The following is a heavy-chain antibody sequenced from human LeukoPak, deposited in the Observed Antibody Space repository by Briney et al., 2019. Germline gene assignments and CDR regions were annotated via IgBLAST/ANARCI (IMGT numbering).Heavy chain of an antibody. J-gene: IGHJ6*03. CDR3: NTEPGGSYFDYYYYMDV. CDR2: IKSKTDGGTT. Sequence: GGSLRLSCAASGFTLSNAWMSWVRQAPGKGLEWVGRIKSKTDGGTTDYAAPVKGRFTISRDDSKNTLYLQMNSLKTEDTAVYYCNTEPGGSYFDYYYYMDVWGKGTTVTVSS. CDR1: GFTLSNAW. V-gene: IGHV3-15*01. D-gene: IGHD1-26*01.